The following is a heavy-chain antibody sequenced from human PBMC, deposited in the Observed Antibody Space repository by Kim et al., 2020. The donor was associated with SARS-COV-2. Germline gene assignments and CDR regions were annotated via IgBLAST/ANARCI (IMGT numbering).Heavy chain of an antibody. CDR3: ARDGSGTYSGGYFDC. CDR1: GFTFSSCW. CDR2: IKQDGSEK. Sequence: GGSLRLSCAASGFTFSSCWMSWVRQAPGKGLEWVANIKQDGSEKYYVDSVKGRFTISRDNAKNSLYLQMNSLRAEDTAVYYCARDGSGTYSGGYFDCWGQGTLVTVSS. J-gene: IGHJ4*02. V-gene: IGHV3-7*01. D-gene: IGHD1-26*01.